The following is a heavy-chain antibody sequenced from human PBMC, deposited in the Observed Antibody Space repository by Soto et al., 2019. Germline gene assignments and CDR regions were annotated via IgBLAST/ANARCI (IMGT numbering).Heavy chain of an antibody. Sequence: GSLRLSCAASGFPFSSYWMHWVRQAPGKGLVWVSRINRDGSTTTYADSVKGRFTISRDNAKNTLYLQMNSLRADDTAVYYCARVATGSYNWFDPWGQGTLVTVSS. CDR2: INRDGSTT. D-gene: IGHD1-26*01. J-gene: IGHJ5*02. CDR3: ARVATGSYNWFDP. V-gene: IGHV3-74*01. CDR1: GFPFSSYW.